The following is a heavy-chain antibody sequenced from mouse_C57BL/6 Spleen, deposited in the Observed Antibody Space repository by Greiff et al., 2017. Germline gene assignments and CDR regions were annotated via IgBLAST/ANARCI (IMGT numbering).Heavy chain of an antibody. Sequence: QVHVKQPGAELVMPGASVKLSCKASGYTFTSYWMHWVKQRPGPGLEWIGEIDPSDSYTNYNQKFKGKSTLTVDKSSSTAYMQLSSLTSEDSAVYYCARSLLGYYFDYWGQGTTLTVSS. V-gene: IGHV1-69*01. CDR2: IDPSDSYT. D-gene: IGHD2-1*01. J-gene: IGHJ2*01. CDR3: ARSLLGYYFDY. CDR1: GYTFTSYW.